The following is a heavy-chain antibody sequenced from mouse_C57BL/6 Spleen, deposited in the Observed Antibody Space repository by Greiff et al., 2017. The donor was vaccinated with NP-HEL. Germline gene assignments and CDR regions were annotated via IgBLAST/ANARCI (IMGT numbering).Heavy chain of an antibody. CDR3: AREVGGTRGYFDV. CDR2: IHPNSGST. CDR1: GYTFTSYW. D-gene: IGHD3-1*01. J-gene: IGHJ1*03. V-gene: IGHV1-64*01. Sequence: QVHVKQPGAELVKPGASVKLSCKASGYTFTSYWMHWVKQRPGQGLEWIGMIHPNSGSTNYNEKFKSKATLTVDKSSSTAYMQLSSLTSEDSAVYYCAREVGGTRGYFDVWGTGTTVTVSS.